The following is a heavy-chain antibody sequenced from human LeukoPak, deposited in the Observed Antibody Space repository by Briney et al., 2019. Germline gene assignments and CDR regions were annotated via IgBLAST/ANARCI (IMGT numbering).Heavy chain of an antibody. V-gene: IGHV1-2*02. Sequence: ASVKVSCKASGYIFTGYYMHWVRQAPGQGLEWMGWINPNSGGTNSAQKFQGRVAMTRDTSIITAYMELSRLRSDDTAVYFCARGYYDSSDYEYFQHWGQGTLVTVSS. J-gene: IGHJ1*01. D-gene: IGHD3-22*01. CDR1: GYIFTGYY. CDR3: ARGYYDSSDYEYFQH. CDR2: INPNSGGT.